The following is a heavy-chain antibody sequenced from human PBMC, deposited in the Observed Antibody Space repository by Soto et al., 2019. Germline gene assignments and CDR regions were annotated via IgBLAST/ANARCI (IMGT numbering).Heavy chain of an antibody. D-gene: IGHD3-22*01. CDR2: VYYSGTK. CDR3: ARMPYLYDKASFDL. Sequence: SGTLSLTSTVSGASINNNDDYWSWIRQTRGKGLEWIGHVYYSGTKDYIPSLKSRLSMSIDKSKNQFILTLNTVAPADTATYYCARMPYLYDKASFDLWGRGTMVTVSS. CDR1: GASINNNDDY. J-gene: IGHJ2*01. V-gene: IGHV4-30-4*01.